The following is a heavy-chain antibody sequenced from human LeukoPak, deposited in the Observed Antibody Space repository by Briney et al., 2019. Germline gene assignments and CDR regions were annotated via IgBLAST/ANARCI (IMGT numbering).Heavy chain of an antibody. Sequence: PGGSLRLSCAASGFTLRNYAIHCVPQAPGKGLEWVAFIQYSGSKKYYADSVKGRFTISRDNSNNTLYLQMKSLRSEDTAVYYCAKGGRDGQSSYERGYVDYWGQGILITVSS. V-gene: IGHV3-30*02. CDR1: GFTLRNYA. CDR3: AKGGRDGQSSYERGYVDY. J-gene: IGHJ4*02. D-gene: IGHD5-12*01. CDR2: IQYSGSKK.